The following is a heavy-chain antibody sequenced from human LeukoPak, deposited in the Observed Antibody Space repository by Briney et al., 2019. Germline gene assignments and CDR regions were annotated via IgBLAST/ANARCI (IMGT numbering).Heavy chain of an antibody. CDR3: ARDDDILTGYKYYFDY. CDR1: GFTFSSYS. CDR2: ISSSSSYI. V-gene: IGHV3-21*01. Sequence: PGGSLRLSCAASGFTFSSYSMNWVRQAPGKGLEWVSSISSSSSYIYYADSVKGRFTISRDNAKNSLYPQMNSLRAEDTAVYYCARDDDILTGYKYYFDYWGQGTLVTVSS. D-gene: IGHD3-9*01. J-gene: IGHJ4*02.